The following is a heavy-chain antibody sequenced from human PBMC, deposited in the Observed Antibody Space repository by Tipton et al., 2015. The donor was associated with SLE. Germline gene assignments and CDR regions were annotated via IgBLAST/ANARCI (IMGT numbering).Heavy chain of an antibody. D-gene: IGHD5-24*01. CDR3: ATKRWLHRTNWYFDL. J-gene: IGHJ2*01. Sequence: GLVKPSETLSLTCTVSGGSISSSSYYWGWIRQPPGKGLEWIGSIYYSGSTYYNPSLKSRVTISVDTSKNQFSLKLSSVTAADTAVYYCATKRWLHRTNWYFDLWGRGTLVTVSS. V-gene: IGHV4-39*07. CDR1: GGSISSSSYY. CDR2: IYYSGST.